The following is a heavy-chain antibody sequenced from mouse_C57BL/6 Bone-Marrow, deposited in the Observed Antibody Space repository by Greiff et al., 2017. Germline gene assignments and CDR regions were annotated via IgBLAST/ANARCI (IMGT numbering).Heavy chain of an antibody. J-gene: IGHJ2*01. CDR3: ARDYYSNYYDY. Sequence: QVQLKQPGAELVKPGASVKLSCKASGYTFTSYWMQWVKQRPGQGLEWFGEIDPSDSYTNYNQKFKGKATLTVDTSSSTAYMQLSSLTSEDSAVYYCARDYYSNYYDYWGQGTTLTVSS. D-gene: IGHD2-5*01. CDR2: IDPSDSYT. V-gene: IGHV1-50*01. CDR1: GYTFTSYW.